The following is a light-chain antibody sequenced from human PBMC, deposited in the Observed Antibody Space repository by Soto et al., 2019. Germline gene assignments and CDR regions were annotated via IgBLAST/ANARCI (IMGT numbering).Light chain of an antibody. CDR2: DGF. CDR1: QRIGRL. V-gene: IGKV1-39*01. CDR3: QQTDRPPFT. Sequence: IQMTQSPSSLSASVGETVTITCRASQRIGRLLSWYQQQPGKAPKLLIYDGFTLQGGVPSRFSGSGSGTDFTLTIGSLQPEDFTTYYCQQTDRPPFTFGPGTKVDVK. J-gene: IGKJ3*01.